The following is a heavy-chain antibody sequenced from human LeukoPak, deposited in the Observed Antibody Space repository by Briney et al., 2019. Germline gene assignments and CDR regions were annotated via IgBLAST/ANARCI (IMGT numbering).Heavy chain of an antibody. Sequence: GGSLGLSCAASGFTFSDYYMSWIRQAPGKGLEWVSYISSSGSTIYYADSVKGRFTISRDNAKNSLYLQMNSVRAEDTAVYYCARSTGYYYMDVWGKGTTVTISS. V-gene: IGHV3-11*01. CDR2: ISSSGSTI. CDR3: ARSTGYYYMDV. J-gene: IGHJ6*03. D-gene: IGHD5/OR15-5a*01. CDR1: GFTFSDYY.